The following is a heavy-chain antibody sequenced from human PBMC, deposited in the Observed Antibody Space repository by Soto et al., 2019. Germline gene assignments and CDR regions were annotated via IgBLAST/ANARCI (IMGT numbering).Heavy chain of an antibody. CDR1: GYTFTGYY. V-gene: IGHV1-2*02. CDR3: ARVRFNWNYGNWFDP. D-gene: IGHD1-7*01. CDR2: INPNSGGT. Sequence: ASVKVSCKASGYTFTGYYMHWVRQAPGQGLEWMGWINPNSGGTNYAQKFQGRVTMTRDTSISTAYMELSRLRSDDTAVYYCARVRFNWNYGNWFDPWGQGTLVTAPQ. J-gene: IGHJ5*02.